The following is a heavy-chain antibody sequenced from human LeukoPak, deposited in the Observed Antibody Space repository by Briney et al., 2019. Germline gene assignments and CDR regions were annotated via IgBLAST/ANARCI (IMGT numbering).Heavy chain of an antibody. D-gene: IGHD3-3*01. CDR3: AREDYDFWSGSYGMDV. J-gene: IGHJ6*02. CDR2: INPNSGGT. CDR1: GYTFTSYY. Sequence: GASVNVSCKASGYTFTSYYMHWVRQAPGQGLEWMGWINPNSGGTNYAQKFQGWVTMTRDTSISTAYMELSRLRSDDTAVYYCAREDYDFWSGSYGMDVWGQGTTVTVSS. V-gene: IGHV1-2*04.